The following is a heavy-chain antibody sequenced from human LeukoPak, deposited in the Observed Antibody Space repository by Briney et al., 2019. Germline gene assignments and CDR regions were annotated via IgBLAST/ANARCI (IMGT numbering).Heavy chain of an antibody. J-gene: IGHJ4*02. CDR3: ARCYYDFWSGYYYFDY. CDR2: IYPGDSDT. D-gene: IGHD3-3*01. Sequence: GESLKISCKGSGYSFTSYWIGWVRHMPGKGLEWMWIIYPGDSDTRYSPSFQGQVTISADKSISTAYLQWSSLKASDTAMYYCARCYYDFWSGYYYFDYWGQGTLVTVSS. CDR1: GYSFTSYW. V-gene: IGHV5-51*01.